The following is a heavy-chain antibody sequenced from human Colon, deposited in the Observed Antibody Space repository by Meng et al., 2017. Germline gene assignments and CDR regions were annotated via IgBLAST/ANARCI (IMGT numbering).Heavy chain of an antibody. J-gene: IGHJ1*01. D-gene: IGHD1-26*01. V-gene: IGHV3-30*04. CDR2: ISFDGTYK. Sequence: GESLKISCAASGFTFSSYAMHWVRQAPGKGLEWVAVISFDGTYKYYADSVKGRFIISRDNSKNTLYLQMDSLRAEDTAVYYCARVELDGTGSRYFQHWGQGTLVTVSS. CDR1: GFTFSSYA. CDR3: ARVELDGTGSRYFQH.